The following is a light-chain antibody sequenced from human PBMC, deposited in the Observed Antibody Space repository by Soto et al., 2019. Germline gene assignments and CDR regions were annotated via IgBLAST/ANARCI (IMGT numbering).Light chain of an antibody. J-gene: IGKJ1*01. CDR2: GAS. CDR1: QSVSSN. CDR3: LQYNNWPWT. Sequence: EIVMTQSPATLSVSPGERATLSCRASQSVSSNLAWYQQKPGQAPRLLIYGASTRATGIPARFSGSGSGTDFTLTISRLQSEDFAVYYFLQYNNWPWTFGQGTKVEIK. V-gene: IGKV3-15*01.